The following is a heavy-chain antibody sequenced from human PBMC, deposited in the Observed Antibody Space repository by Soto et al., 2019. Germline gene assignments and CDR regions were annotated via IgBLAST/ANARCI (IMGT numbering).Heavy chain of an antibody. V-gene: IGHV3-33*03. CDR2: MWYDGSNK. CDR3: AKPPIAVAAPPYY. J-gene: IGHJ4*02. CDR1: GFTFSDHG. Sequence: QVQLVESGGGVVQPGRSQRLSCAASGFTFSDHGMHWVRQAPGKGLEWVAVMWYDGSNKYYADSVKGRFSISRDNSKNTLYLHMNSLRAEDTAVYYCAKPPIAVAAPPYYWGQGTLVTVSS. D-gene: IGHD6-19*01.